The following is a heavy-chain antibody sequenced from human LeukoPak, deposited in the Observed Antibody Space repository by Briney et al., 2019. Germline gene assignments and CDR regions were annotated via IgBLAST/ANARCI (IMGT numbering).Heavy chain of an antibody. Sequence: ASVKVSCKASGYTFTGYYMHWVRQAPGQGLEWMGIINPSGGSTSYAQKFQGRVTMTRDTSTSTVYMELSSLRSEDTAVYYCARDLVVVSNYYYYGMDVWGQGTTVTVSS. J-gene: IGHJ6*02. CDR3: ARDLVVVSNYYYYGMDV. D-gene: IGHD3-22*01. V-gene: IGHV1-46*01. CDR1: GYTFTGYY. CDR2: INPSGGST.